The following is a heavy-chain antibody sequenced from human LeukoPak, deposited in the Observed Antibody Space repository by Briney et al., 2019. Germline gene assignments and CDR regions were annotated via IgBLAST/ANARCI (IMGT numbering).Heavy chain of an antibody. CDR1: GGSMSSGDYY. V-gene: IGHV4-30-4*01. CDR3: ARPYYYDSRIDP. J-gene: IGHJ5*02. CDR2: MYYSGST. Sequence: SQTLSLTCTVSGGSMSSGDYYWSWIRQPPGKGLEWIAYMYYSGSTYYNPSLKSRVTMSADTSKNQLSLKLSSVTAADTAVYYCARPYYYDSRIDPWGQGILVTVSS. D-gene: IGHD3-22*01.